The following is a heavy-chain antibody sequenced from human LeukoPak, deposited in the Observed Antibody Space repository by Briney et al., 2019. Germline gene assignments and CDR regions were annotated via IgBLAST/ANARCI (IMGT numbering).Heavy chain of an antibody. CDR2: IDPNSGDT. CDR1: GYTFNDYY. J-gene: IGHJ4*02. V-gene: IGHV1-2*02. Sequence: ASAKVSCKASGYTFNDYYSYWMRGAPGQGREWMGWIDPNSGDTNYPQNFQGRVTMTRDTSISTAYMELSGLTSDDTAVYYCATGHYYGSGKLFTQWGQGTVVTVSS. CDR3: ATGHYYGSGKLFTQ. D-gene: IGHD3-10*01.